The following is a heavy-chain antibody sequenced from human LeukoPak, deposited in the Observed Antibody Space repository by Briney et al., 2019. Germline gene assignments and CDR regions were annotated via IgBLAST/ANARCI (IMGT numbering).Heavy chain of an antibody. CDR3: ASGYCSTTTCPPA. J-gene: IGHJ5*02. CDR1: GFTFSNYA. Sequence: GGSLRLSCAASGFTFSNYAMNWVRQAPGKGLEWVSSISSSSSHIYYADSVKGRFTISRDNAKNSLYLQMNSLRAEDTAVYYCASGYCSTTTCPPAWGQGNLVPLSS. D-gene: IGHD2-2*01. CDR2: ISSSSSHI. V-gene: IGHV3-21*01.